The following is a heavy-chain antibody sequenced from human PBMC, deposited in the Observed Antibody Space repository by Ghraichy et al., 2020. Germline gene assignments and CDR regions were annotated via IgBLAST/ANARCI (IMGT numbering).Heavy chain of an antibody. D-gene: IGHD2-8*02. CDR3: ARDHAGAYYYYAMDV. J-gene: IGHJ6*02. Sequence: SETLSLTCTVSGDSITSGDYYWTWIRQQPGKGLEWIGYIYHSGGTYYNPSLKSRLTISVATSKNQFSLKLSSVTAADTAVYYCARDHAGAYYYYAMDVWGQGTTVTVSS. CDR1: GDSITSGDYY. CDR2: IYHSGGT. V-gene: IGHV4-31*03.